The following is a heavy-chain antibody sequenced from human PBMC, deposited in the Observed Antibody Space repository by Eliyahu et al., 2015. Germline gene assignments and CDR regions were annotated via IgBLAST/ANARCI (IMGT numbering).Heavy chain of an antibody. D-gene: IGHD6-13*01. Sequence: EVQLVESGGGLVQPGGSXXXXXAASGFTFSSFWMTWVRQAPGKGLGWVAYMKEDGSEIYYVDSVKGRFTISRDNAKNSLFLQMNSLRAEDTAVYYCARGVYAFDIWGQGTMVTVSS. CDR2: MKEDGSEI. V-gene: IGHV3-7*01. CDR1: GFTFSSFW. J-gene: IGHJ3*02. CDR3: ARGVYAFDI.